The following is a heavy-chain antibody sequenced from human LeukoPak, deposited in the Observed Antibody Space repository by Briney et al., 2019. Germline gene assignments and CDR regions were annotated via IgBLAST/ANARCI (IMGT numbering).Heavy chain of an antibody. D-gene: IGHD4-23*01. J-gene: IGHJ4*02. Sequence: GGSLRLSCAVSGFTVSTNYMSWVRQAPGKGLEWVSVIYNGDSTYYADSVKGRFTISRDNSKNTLYLQINSLRAEDTAVYYCGGNSDYWGQGILVTVSS. CDR3: GGNSDY. V-gene: IGHV3-53*01. CDR1: GFTVSTNY. CDR2: IYNGDST.